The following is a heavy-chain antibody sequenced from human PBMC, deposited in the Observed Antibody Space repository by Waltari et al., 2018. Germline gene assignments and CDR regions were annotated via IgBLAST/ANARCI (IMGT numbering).Heavy chain of an antibody. V-gene: IGHV3-74*01. CDR3: ARDFLHREN. Sequence: EVQLVESGGGLVQPGGSLGLSWAASGFTFSSDWMHGVRQAPGKGLWWVSRINTDGSSTSYADSVKGRFTISRDNAKNTLYLQMNSLRAEDTAVYYCARDFLHRENWGQGTLVAVSS. J-gene: IGHJ4*02. CDR1: GFTFSSDW. CDR2: INTDGSST. D-gene: IGHD4-4*01.